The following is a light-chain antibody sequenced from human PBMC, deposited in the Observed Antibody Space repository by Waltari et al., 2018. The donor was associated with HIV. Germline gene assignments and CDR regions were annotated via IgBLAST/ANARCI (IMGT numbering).Light chain of an antibody. CDR1: NIGGKS. CDR3: QVWDSSNEHVV. J-gene: IGLJ3*02. CDR2: YNS. Sequence: SYVLTQPPSVSVAPGAAATISCGAWNIGGKSVHWYKQQPGQAPVLVTRYNSDRPSGITDRISGSNSGHTATLTITSVEAGDEATYYCQVWDSSNEHVVFGGWTELTVL. V-gene: IGLV3-21*04.